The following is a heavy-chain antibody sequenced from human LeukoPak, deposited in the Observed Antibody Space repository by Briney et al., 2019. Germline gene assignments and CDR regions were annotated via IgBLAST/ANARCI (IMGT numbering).Heavy chain of an antibody. CDR3: ARQYSSGWYPGY. J-gene: IGHJ4*02. V-gene: IGHV4-39*01. CDR1: GGSIGSSSYY. D-gene: IGHD6-19*01. CDR2: IYYSGST. Sequence: SETLSLTCTVSGGSIGSSSYYWGWIRQPPGKGLEWIGSIYYSGSTYYNPSLKSRVTISVDTSKNQFSLKLSSVTAADTAVYYCARQYSSGWYPGYWGQGTLVTVSS.